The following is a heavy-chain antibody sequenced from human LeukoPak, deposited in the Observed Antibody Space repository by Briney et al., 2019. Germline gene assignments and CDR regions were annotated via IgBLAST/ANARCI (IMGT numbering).Heavy chain of an antibody. Sequence: PSETLSLTCTVSGGSISSSSYYWGWIRQPPGKGLEWIGNIYYSGSTCYNPSLKSRVTISVDTSKKQFSLKLSSVTAADTAVYYCATYYCGGDCYSGYFDYWGQGTLVTASS. V-gene: IGHV4-39*01. CDR3: ATYYCGGDCYSGYFDY. CDR2: IYYSGST. J-gene: IGHJ4*02. D-gene: IGHD2-21*02. CDR1: GGSISSSSYY.